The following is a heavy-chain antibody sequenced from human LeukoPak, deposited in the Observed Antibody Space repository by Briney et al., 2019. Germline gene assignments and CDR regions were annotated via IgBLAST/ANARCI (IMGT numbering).Heavy chain of an antibody. CDR1: GYTFTGYY. J-gene: IGHJ5*02. CDR3: AREVKYQLLSSNWFDP. CDR2: INPNSGGT. D-gene: IGHD2-2*01. Sequence: ASVKVSCKASGYTFTGYYMHWVRQAPGQGLEWMGWINPNSGGTNYAQKFQGRVTMTRDTSISTAYMGLSRLRSDDTAVYYCAREVKYQLLSSNWFDPWGQGTLVTVSS. V-gene: IGHV1-2*02.